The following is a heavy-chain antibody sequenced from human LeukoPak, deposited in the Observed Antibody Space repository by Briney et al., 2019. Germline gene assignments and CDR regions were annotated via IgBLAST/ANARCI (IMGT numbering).Heavy chain of an antibody. CDR2: ISYDGSNK. V-gene: IGHV3-30*18. Sequence: GGSLRLSCAVSGFTFSGFWMSWSRQAPGKGLEWVAVISYDGSNKYYADSVKGRFTISRDNSKNTLYLQMNSLRAEDTAVYYCAKGRDGFDYWGQGTLVTVSS. CDR3: AKGRDGFDY. CDR1: GFTFSGFW. D-gene: IGHD5-24*01. J-gene: IGHJ4*02.